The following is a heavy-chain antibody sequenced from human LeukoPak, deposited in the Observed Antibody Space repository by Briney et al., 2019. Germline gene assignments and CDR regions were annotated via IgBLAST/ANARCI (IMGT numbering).Heavy chain of an antibody. J-gene: IGHJ4*01. CDR3: ARGPYPDY. CDR1: GFTFSSYG. Sequence: GGSLRLSCAASGFTFSSYGMSWVRQAPGKGLEWVSAISGSGGSTYYADSVRGRFTISRDNAKNLLYLQMNSLRAEDTAVYYCARGPYPDYWGHGTLVTVSS. CDR2: ISGSGGST. V-gene: IGHV3-23*01.